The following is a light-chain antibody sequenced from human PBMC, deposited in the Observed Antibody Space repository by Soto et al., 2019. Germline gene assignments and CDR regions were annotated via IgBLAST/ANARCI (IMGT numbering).Light chain of an antibody. CDR2: TNN. CDR3: AAWDASLNGWV. V-gene: IGLV1-44*01. Sequence: QPVLTQPPSASGTPGQRVTISCSGSSSNIGSDIVNWYQQLPGTAPKLLIYTNNQRPSGVPDRFSGSKSGTSASLAISGLQSEDEADYYCAAWDASLNGWVFGGGTKLTVL. CDR1: SSNIGSDI. J-gene: IGLJ3*02.